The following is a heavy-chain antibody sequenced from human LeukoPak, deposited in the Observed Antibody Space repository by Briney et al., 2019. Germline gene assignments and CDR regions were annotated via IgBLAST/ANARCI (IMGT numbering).Heavy chain of an antibody. CDR3: ARFGRGYSYGSDY. CDR1: GFTFSDYY. CDR2: ISSNGNPI. Sequence: GGSLRLSCAASGFTFSDYYMSCIRHTPGEGRWKGSYISSNGNPIYYAVSVKGRFTISRDNAKNSLYVQMDSLRAEDTAVYYCARFGRGYSYGSDYWGQGTLVTVSS. V-gene: IGHV3-11*01. J-gene: IGHJ4*02. D-gene: IGHD5-18*01.